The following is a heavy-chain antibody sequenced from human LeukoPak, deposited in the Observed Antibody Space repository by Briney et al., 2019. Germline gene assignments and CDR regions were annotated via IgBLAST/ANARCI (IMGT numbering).Heavy chain of an antibody. Sequence: SETLSLTSAVYSGSFTGYFWSWIRQPPGKGLEWIGEINHSGSTNYNPSLKSRVTISVDTSKNQFSLKLTSVTAADTAVYYCARYRSYCTSTTCYRDWFDPWGQGTLVTVSS. V-gene: IGHV4-34*01. CDR3: ARYRSYCTSTTCYRDWFDP. CDR2: INHSGST. D-gene: IGHD2-2*01. CDR1: SGSFTGYF. J-gene: IGHJ5*02.